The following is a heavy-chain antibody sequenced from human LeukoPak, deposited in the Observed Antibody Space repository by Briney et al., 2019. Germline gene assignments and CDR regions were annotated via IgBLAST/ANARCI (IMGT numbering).Heavy chain of an antibody. CDR3: ARAASSRTFYYYYYMDV. D-gene: IGHD6-13*01. J-gene: IGHJ6*03. CDR2: INPNSGGT. Sequence: GASVKVSYKASGYTFTGYYMHWVRQAPGQGLEWMGWINPNSGGTNYAQKFQGRVTMTRDTSISTAYMELSRLRSDDTAVYYCARAASSRTFYYYYYMDVWGKGTTVTVSS. CDR1: GYTFTGYY. V-gene: IGHV1-2*02.